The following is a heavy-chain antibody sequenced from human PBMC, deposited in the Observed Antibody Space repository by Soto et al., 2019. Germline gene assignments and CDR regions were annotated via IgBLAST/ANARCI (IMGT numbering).Heavy chain of an antibody. CDR2: ISGSGANT. CDR3: AKRYYDILTAFDY. J-gene: IGHJ4*02. CDR1: GFPFSSYA. Sequence: PGGSLRLSCAASGFPFSSYAMSWVRQAPGKGLEWVSTISGSGANTYYVDSVKGRFTISRDNSKNALYLQMNNLRVEDTAVYYCAKRYYDILTAFDYWGQGTLVTVSS. D-gene: IGHD3-9*01. V-gene: IGHV3-23*01.